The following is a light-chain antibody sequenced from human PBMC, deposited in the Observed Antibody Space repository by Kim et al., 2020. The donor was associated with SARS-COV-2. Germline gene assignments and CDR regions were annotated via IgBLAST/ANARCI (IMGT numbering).Light chain of an antibody. CDR2: GAS. CDR3: QKYNSAPLT. J-gene: IGKJ4*01. V-gene: IGKV1-27*01. Sequence: DIHMTQSPSSLSASVGDRVTITCRASQGISTYLAWYQQKPGPIPKLLIYGASTLQSGVPSRFSGSASGTDFTLTISSLQPEDVATYYWQKYNSAPLTFVGGTKVDIK. CDR1: QGISTY.